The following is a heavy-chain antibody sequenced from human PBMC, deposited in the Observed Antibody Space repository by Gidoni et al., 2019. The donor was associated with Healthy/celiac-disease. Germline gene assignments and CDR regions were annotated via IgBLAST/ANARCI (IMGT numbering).Heavy chain of an antibody. CDR1: GFTFSSYA. Sequence: QVQLVESGGGVVQPGRSLRLSCAASGFTFSSYAMHWVRQAPGKGLEWVAVISYDGSNKYYADSVKGRFTISRDNSKNTLYLQMNSLRADDTAVYYCAREGDSGSYLSYYYYYGMDVWGQGTTVTVSS. J-gene: IGHJ6*02. V-gene: IGHV3-30-3*01. D-gene: IGHD1-26*01. CDR3: AREGDSGSYLSYYYYYGMDV. CDR2: ISYDGSNK.